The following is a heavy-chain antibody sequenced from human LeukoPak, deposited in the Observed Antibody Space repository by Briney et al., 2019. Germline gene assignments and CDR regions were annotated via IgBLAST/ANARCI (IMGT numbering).Heavy chain of an antibody. D-gene: IGHD3-10*01. Sequence: PGGSLRLSCAASGFTFSDYYMSWIRQAPGKGLEWVSYISSSGSTINYADSVKGRFTISRDNAKHSLYLQMNSLRAEDTAVYYCARRMVRGQIDYWGQGTLVTVSS. CDR1: GFTFSDYY. J-gene: IGHJ4*02. V-gene: IGHV3-11*01. CDR2: ISSSGSTI. CDR3: ARRMVRGQIDY.